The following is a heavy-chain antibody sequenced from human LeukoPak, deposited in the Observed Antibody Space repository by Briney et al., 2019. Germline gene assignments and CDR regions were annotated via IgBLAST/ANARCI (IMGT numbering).Heavy chain of an antibody. CDR1: EFTSSGDW. D-gene: IGHD2-15*01. Sequence: GGSLRLSCAASEFTSSGDWMHWVREAPGKGLVWVARLKNDGSSAEYANSAQGRFIISRDNGRNTVFLQMDSLRGDDTAIYYCARARGGYVLDSWGQGTQVIVSS. CDR3: ARARGGYVLDS. CDR2: LKNDGSSA. V-gene: IGHV3-74*03. J-gene: IGHJ4*02.